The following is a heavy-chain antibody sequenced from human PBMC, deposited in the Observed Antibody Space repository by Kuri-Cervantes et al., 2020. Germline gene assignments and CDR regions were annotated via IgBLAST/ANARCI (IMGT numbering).Heavy chain of an antibody. D-gene: IGHD4-11*01. V-gene: IGHV4-59*11. CDR3: ARVQASYYYYYYMDA. CDR2: IYYSGST. J-gene: IGHJ6*03. Sequence: ESLKISCTVSGGSISSHYWSWFRQPPGKGLEWIGYIYYSGSTNYNPSLKSRVTISVDTSKNQFSLKLSSVTAADTAVYYCARVQASYYYYYYMDAWGKGTTVTVSS. CDR1: GGSISSHY.